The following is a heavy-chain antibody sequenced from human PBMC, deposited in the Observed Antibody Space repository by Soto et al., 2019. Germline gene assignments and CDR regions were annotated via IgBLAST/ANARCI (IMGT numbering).Heavy chain of an antibody. Sequence: GSLRLSCVASGFTFSSYAMSWVRQAPGKGLEWVSAISGSGGSTYYADSVKGRFTISRDNSKNTLYLKMNSLRAEDTAVYYCAQRPYYYDSNGRPYDYWGEGTLVTVS. D-gene: IGHD3-22*01. CDR2: ISGSGGST. V-gene: IGHV3-23*01. CDR3: AQRPYYYDSNGRPYDY. CDR1: GFTFSSYA. J-gene: IGHJ4*02.